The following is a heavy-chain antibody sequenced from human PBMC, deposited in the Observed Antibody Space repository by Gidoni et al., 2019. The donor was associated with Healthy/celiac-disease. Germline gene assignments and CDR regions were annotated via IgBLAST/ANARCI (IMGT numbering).Heavy chain of an antibody. V-gene: IGHV3-33*01. J-gene: IGHJ4*02. D-gene: IGHD2-8*01. CDR2: IWYDESNK. CDR1: VFTFRSYG. Sequence: QLQSLQPGGGLVQPGGSLRLSCAASVFTFRSYGMHWGRRARGTGLEWVAFIWYDESNKYYADSVKGRFPISRDNSKTKLYLQMNSLRAEDAAVYYCARENRPRWYYFDYWGQRTLVTVSS. CDR3: ARENRPRWYYFDY.